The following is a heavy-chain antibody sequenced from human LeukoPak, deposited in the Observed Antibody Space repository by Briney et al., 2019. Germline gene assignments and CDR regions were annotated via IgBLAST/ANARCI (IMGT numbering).Heavy chain of an antibody. D-gene: IGHD1-26*01. V-gene: IGHV4-34*01. Sequence: SETLSLTCAVYGGSFSGYYWSWIRQPPGKGLEWIGEINHSGSTNYNPSLKSRVTISVDTSKNQFSLKLSSVTAADTAVYYCARRAVGELPLYDAFDIWGQGTMVTVSS. CDR1: GGSFSGYY. CDR3: ARRAVGELPLYDAFDI. J-gene: IGHJ3*02. CDR2: INHSGST.